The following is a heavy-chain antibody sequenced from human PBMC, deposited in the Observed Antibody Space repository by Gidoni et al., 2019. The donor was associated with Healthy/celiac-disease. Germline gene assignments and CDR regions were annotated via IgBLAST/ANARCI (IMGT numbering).Heavy chain of an antibody. J-gene: IGHJ3*02. CDR3: ARGSGWNRDAFDI. D-gene: IGHD6-19*01. CDR2: INSDGSST. CDR1: GLPFSSYW. Sequence: EVQLVESGGGLVQPGGSLRLSCAATGLPFSSYWMHWVRQAPGKGLLWVLRINSDGSSTSYADSVKGRFTISRDNAKNTLYLQMNSLRAEDTAVYYCARGSGWNRDAFDIWGQGTMVTVSS. V-gene: IGHV3-74*01.